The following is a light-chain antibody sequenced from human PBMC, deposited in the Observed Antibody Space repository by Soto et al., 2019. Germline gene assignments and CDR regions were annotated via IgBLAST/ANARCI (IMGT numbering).Light chain of an antibody. CDR3: SSYTKTSTLV. J-gene: IGLJ1*01. CDR1: SSDLVAYKS. V-gene: IGLV2-14*03. CDR2: EVS. Sequence: QSALTQPAAVSGSPGQSLTIYCAGTSSDLVAYKSVSLYQQHPDKAPTLILSEVSRRPSGVSNRFSGSKSGNTASLTISGLLAEDEADYSCSSYTKTSTLVFGTGTKVTVL.